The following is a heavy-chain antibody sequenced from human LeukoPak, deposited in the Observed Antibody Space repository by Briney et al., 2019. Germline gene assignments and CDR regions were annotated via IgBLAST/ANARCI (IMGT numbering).Heavy chain of an antibody. Sequence: GGSLRLSCAASVFTFSRYGMHWVRQAPDKGLEWVAFIRYDGSNKYYADSVKGRFTISRDNSKNTLYLQMNSLRAEDTAVYYCAKDGYSSSWGLDYWGQGTLVTVSS. V-gene: IGHV3-30*02. J-gene: IGHJ4*02. CDR1: VFTFSRYG. D-gene: IGHD6-13*01. CDR2: IRYDGSNK. CDR3: AKDGYSSSWGLDY.